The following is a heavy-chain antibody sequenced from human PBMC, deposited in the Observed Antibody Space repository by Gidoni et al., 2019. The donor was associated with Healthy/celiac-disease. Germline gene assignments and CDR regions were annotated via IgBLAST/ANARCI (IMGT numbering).Heavy chain of an antibody. CDR1: GGTFSSYA. V-gene: IGHV1-69*01. Sequence: QVQLVQSGAEVKKPGSSVKVSCKASGGTFSSYAISWVRQAPGQGLEWMGGIIPIFGTANYAQKFQGRVTITADESTSTAYMELSSLRSEDTAVYYCASLTPDSSSWYRITKNFDYWGQGTLVTVSS. D-gene: IGHD6-13*01. CDR2: IIPIFGTA. CDR3: ASLTPDSSSWYRITKNFDY. J-gene: IGHJ4*02.